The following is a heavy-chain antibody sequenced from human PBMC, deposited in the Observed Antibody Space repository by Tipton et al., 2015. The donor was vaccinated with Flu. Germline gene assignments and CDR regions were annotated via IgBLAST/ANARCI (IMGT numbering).Heavy chain of an antibody. CDR1: GFTFSSYA. CDR2: ISGSGGST. Sequence: SLRLSCAASGFTFSSYAMSCVRQAPGKGLEWVSAISGSGGSTYYADSVQGRFTISRDNSKNTLYLQMNSLRAEDTAVYYCAKGWVSSWFFDLWGRGTLVTVSS. CDR3: AKGWVSSWFFDL. V-gene: IGHV3-23*01. J-gene: IGHJ2*01. D-gene: IGHD2-8*01.